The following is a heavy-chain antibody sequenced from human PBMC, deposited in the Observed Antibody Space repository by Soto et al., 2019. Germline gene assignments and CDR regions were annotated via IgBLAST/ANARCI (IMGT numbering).Heavy chain of an antibody. CDR2: INHSGST. CDR3: ARYYGSGRRYFDY. CDR1: GGSFSGYY. D-gene: IGHD3-10*01. Sequence: QVQLQQWGAGLLKPSETLSLTCAVYGGSFSGYYWSWIRQPPGKGLEWIGEINHSGSTNYNPSLKSRVTISVDTSKNQFSLKLSSVTAADTAVYYCARYYGSGRRYFDYWGQGTLVTVSS. V-gene: IGHV4-34*01. J-gene: IGHJ4*02.